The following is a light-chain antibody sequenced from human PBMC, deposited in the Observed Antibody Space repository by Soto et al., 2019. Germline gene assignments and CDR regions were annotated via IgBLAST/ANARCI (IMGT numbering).Light chain of an antibody. J-gene: IGLJ1*01. CDR2: NNA. V-gene: IGLV1-40*01. Sequence: QSVLTQPPSVSGAPGQRVTISCTGSSSNIGAGYAVHWYQQLPGTGPKLLIYNNAIRPSVVPDRFSGSRSGTSASLAITGLQAEDEADYYCQSHDNSLSGFYVFGTGTKLTVL. CDR1: SSNIGAGYA. CDR3: QSHDNSLSGFYV.